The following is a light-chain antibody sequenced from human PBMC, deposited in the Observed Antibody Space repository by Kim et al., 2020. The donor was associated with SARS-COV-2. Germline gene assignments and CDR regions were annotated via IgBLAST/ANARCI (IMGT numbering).Light chain of an antibody. CDR2: EDS. J-gene: IGLJ2*01. V-gene: IGLV3-1*01. Sequence: SYELTQPPSVSVSPGQTASITCSGDKLGDKNVCWYQQKPGQSPVLVIYEDSKRPSGIPERVSGSNSGNTVTLTISGTQAMDEADYFCQAWDSSTVVFGGGTQLTVL. CDR3: QAWDSSTVV. CDR1: KLGDKN.